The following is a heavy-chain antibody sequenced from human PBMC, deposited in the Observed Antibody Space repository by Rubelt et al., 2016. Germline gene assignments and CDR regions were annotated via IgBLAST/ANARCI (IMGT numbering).Heavy chain of an antibody. CDR2: IRRGGDT. V-gene: IGHV3-23*01. CDR3: VSSSLDY. Sequence: EVQLLESGGGLVQPGGSLRLSCAASGFTFSTYAMSWVRQAPGKGLEWVSSIRRGGDTYYADSVKGRFTISRDNSKNTLYLQMNGLRAEDTAVYYCVSSSLDYWGQGTLVTVSS. J-gene: IGHJ4*02. D-gene: IGHD6-13*01. CDR1: GFTFSTYA.